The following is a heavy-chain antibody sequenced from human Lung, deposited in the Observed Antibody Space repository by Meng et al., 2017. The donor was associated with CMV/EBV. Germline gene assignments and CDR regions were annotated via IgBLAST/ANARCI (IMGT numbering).Heavy chain of an antibody. D-gene: IGHD2-2*01. J-gene: IGHJ6*02. Sequence: GGSXRLXCAASGFTFSSYGMHWFRQAPGKGLEWVAFIRYDGSNKYYADSVKGRFTISRDNSKNTLYLQMNSLSAEDTAVYYCAKVVRLGYCSSTSCPARSYYYYGMDVWGQGTTVTVSS. V-gene: IGHV3-30*02. CDR3: AKVVRLGYCSSTSCPARSYYYYGMDV. CDR1: GFTFSSYG. CDR2: IRYDGSNK.